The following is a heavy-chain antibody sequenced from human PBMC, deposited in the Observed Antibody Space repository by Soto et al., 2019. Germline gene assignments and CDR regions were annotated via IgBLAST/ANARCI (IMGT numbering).Heavy chain of an antibody. Sequence: EVQLVESGGGLVQPGGSLRLSCAASGFTFSDYCMNWVRQAPGKGLEWVSYISSSTRNIYYADSVKGRFTISRDNAKNSLYLQMNSLRDEDTAVYYWARCNYAFGDAFDIWGQGTMVTVS. D-gene: IGHD3-16*01. CDR2: ISSSTRNI. CDR1: GFTFSDYC. V-gene: IGHV3-48*02. J-gene: IGHJ3*02. CDR3: ARCNYAFGDAFDI.